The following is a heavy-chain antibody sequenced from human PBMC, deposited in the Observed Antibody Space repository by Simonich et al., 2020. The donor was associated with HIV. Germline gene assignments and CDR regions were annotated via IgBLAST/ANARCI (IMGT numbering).Heavy chain of an antibody. CDR2: FDPEVGET. V-gene: IGHV1-24*01. CDR3: AAVKYYYDSSGFSYDGVDV. D-gene: IGHD3-22*01. Sequence: QVQLVQSGAEVKKPGASVKVSCKVFGHTLTELSMHWVRQAPGKGLEWMGGFDPEVGETIYSQKFQGRVTMTEDSSTDTAHMELSSLTSEDTAVYFCAAVKYYYDSSGFSYDGVDVWGQGTMVTVSS. J-gene: IGHJ3*01. CDR1: GHTLTELS.